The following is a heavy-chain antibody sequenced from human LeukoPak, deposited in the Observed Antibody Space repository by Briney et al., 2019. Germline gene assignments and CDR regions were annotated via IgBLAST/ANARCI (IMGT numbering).Heavy chain of an antibody. Sequence: ASVKVSCKASGYTFTGYYMHWVRQAPGQGLEWMGWINPNSGGTNYAQKFQGRVTMTRDTSISTAYMELSRLRSDDMAVYYCVRGGDGDRRDFDYWGQGTLVTVTS. J-gene: IGHJ4*02. CDR3: VRGGDGDRRDFDY. D-gene: IGHD5-24*01. CDR2: INPNSGGT. CDR1: GYTFTGYY. V-gene: IGHV1-2*02.